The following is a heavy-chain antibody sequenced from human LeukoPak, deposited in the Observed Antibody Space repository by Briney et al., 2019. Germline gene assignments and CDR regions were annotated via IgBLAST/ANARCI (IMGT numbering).Heavy chain of an antibody. CDR1: GFTFTKCA. V-gene: IGHV3-23*01. D-gene: IGHD6-19*01. CDR2: ITATGDTA. CDR3: AGDRNSDWYSPLDY. J-gene: IGHJ4*02. Sequence: GGSLRLSCVSSGFTFTKCAMSWIRQAPGKGLEWVAIITATGDTAYYADSVKGRFTISRDNSRNTVYMQMDSLRAEDTAIYYCAGDRNSDWYSPLDYWGQGSQVTVSP.